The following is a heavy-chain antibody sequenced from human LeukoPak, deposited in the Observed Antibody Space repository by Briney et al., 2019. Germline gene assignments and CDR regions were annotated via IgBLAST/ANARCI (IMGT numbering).Heavy chain of an antibody. D-gene: IGHD3-22*01. J-gene: IGHJ6*02. CDR2: IDWDDDK. CDR1: GFSLSTSGMC. V-gene: IGHV2-70*01. CDR3: ARIAYYDSSGFTSSDYYGMDV. Sequence: SGPTLLNPTQTLTLTCTFSGFSLSTSGMCVSWIRQPPGKALEWLTLIDWDDDKYYSTSLKTRLTISKDTSKDQVVLTMTNMDPVDTATYYCARIAYYDSSGFTSSDYYGMDVWGQGTTVTVSS.